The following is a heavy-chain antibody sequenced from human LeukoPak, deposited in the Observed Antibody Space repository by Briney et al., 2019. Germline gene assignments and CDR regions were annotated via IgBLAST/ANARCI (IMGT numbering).Heavy chain of an antibody. D-gene: IGHD6-13*01. CDR1: GFTFSSYG. CDR2: ISNDGSNK. Sequence: GGSLRLSCAASGFTFSSYGMHWVRQAPGKGLEWVAVISNDGSNKYYADSVKGRFTISRDNSKNTLYLQMNSLRAEDTAVYYCATQGIAAAPYYFDYWGQGTLVTVSS. CDR3: ATQGIAAAPYYFDY. V-gene: IGHV3-30*03. J-gene: IGHJ4*02.